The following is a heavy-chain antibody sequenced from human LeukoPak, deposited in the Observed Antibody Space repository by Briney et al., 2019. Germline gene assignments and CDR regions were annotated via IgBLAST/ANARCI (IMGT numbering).Heavy chain of an antibody. V-gene: IGHV1-69*13. D-gene: IGHD5-12*01. CDR1: GYSFTSNG. CDR2: IIPIFGTA. Sequence: ASVKVSCKASGYSFTSNGISWVRQAPGQGLEWMGGIIPIFGTANYAQKFQGRVTITADESTSTAYMELSSLRSEDTAVYYCARANTNTFSGYDSPPYFDYWGQGTLVTVSS. J-gene: IGHJ4*02. CDR3: ARANTNTFSGYDSPPYFDY.